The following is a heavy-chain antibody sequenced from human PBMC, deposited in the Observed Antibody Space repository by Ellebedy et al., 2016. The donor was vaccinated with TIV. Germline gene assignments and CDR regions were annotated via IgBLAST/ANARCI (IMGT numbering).Heavy chain of an antibody. Sequence: GESLKISXAASGFTSSSYAMHWVRQAPGKGLECVAFISNDGNNKYYPDSVKGRFTVSRDNSENTLFLQMNSLRAEDTAVYYCARGEYYYDSGGYSDAFDIWGQGTMVTVSS. V-gene: IGHV3-30-3*01. CDR2: ISNDGNNK. CDR3: ARGEYYYDSGGYSDAFDI. J-gene: IGHJ3*02. CDR1: GFTSSSYA. D-gene: IGHD3-22*01.